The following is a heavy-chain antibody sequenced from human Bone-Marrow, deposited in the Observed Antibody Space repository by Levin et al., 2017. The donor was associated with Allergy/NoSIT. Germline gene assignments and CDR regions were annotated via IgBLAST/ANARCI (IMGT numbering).Heavy chain of an antibody. V-gene: IGHV3-30*03. CDR2: ISGDSNEK. D-gene: IGHD3-22*01. CDR3: AGFDSTGYFRLDC. Sequence: GESLKISCTASGFTFSNYGMHWVRQAPGEGPEWVATISGDSNEKHYIDSVKGRFTISRDNSQNTLYLQMNSLRTEDTAMYFCAGFDSTGYFRLDCWGQGTLVTVSS. J-gene: IGHJ4*02. CDR1: GFTFSNYG.